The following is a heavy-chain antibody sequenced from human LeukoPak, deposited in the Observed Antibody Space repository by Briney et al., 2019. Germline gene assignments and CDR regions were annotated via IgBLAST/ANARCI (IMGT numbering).Heavy chain of an antibody. D-gene: IGHD2-2*01. CDR1: GFTFSSYA. J-gene: IGHJ4*02. CDR2: ISGSGGST. CDR3: ARALPAAYGEYYFDY. Sequence: PGGSLRLSCAASGFTFSSYAMSWVRQAPGKGLEWVSAISGSGGSTYYADSVKGRFTISRDNSKNTLYLQMNSLRAEDTAVYYCARALPAAYGEYYFDYWGQGTLVTVSS. V-gene: IGHV3-23*01.